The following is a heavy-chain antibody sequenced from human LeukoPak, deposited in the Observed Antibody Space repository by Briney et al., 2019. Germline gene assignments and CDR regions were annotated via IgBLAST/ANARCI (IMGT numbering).Heavy chain of an antibody. J-gene: IGHJ5*02. Sequence: ASAKVSCKASGYTFTSYAMHRVRQAPGQRLEWMGWINAGYGNTKYSQKLQGRVTITRDTSASTAYMELSSLRSEDTAVYYCARAPRIAAAGTDNWFDPWGQGTLVTVSS. V-gene: IGHV1-3*01. D-gene: IGHD6-13*01. CDR2: INAGYGNT. CDR1: GYTFTSYA. CDR3: ARAPRIAAAGTDNWFDP.